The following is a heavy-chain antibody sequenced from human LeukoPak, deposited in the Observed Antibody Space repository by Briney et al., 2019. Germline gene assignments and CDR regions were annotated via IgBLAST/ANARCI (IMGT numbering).Heavy chain of an antibody. CDR2: ITTSNSHI. J-gene: IGHJ3*02. D-gene: IGHD5-12*01. CDR3: ATERVTTTAFDI. CDR1: GVTFSNYP. V-gene: IGHV3-21*05. Sequence: GGSLSLSCAASGVTFSNYPKSWVRHPQGKGQGWVCYITTSNSHIYNGDSVKGRFTISRDNKKNSLYLQMNSLRAEATAVYYCATERVTTTAFDIWGRGTMVTVSS.